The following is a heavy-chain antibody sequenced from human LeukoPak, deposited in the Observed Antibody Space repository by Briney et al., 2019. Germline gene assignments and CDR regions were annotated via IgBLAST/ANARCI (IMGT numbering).Heavy chain of an antibody. J-gene: IGHJ4*02. V-gene: IGHV3-33*01. CDR2: IWYDGSNK. CDR3: AANSGSPGGY. CDR1: GFTFSDYT. Sequence: GGSLRLSCAASGFTFSDYTIHWVRQAPGKGLEWVAVIWYDGSNKYYADSVKGRFTISRDNSKNTLYLQMNSLRAEDTAMYYCAANSGSPGGYWGQGTLVTVSS. D-gene: IGHD1-26*01.